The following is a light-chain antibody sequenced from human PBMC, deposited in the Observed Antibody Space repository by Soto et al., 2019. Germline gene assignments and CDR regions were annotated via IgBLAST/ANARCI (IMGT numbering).Light chain of an antibody. J-gene: IGLJ3*02. CDR2: RNN. CDR1: SSNIGSNF. Sequence: QSVLTQPPSASGTPGQRVTISGSGSSSNIGSNFVYWYQQFPGTAPKLLIYRNNQRPSGVPDRFSGSKSGTSASLAISGLPSEDEADYYCAAWDDSLSVWVFGGGTKLTVL. CDR3: AAWDDSLSVWV. V-gene: IGLV1-47*01.